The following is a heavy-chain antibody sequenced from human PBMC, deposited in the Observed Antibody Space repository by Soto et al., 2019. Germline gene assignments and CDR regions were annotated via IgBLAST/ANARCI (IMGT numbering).Heavy chain of an antibody. J-gene: IGHJ6*02. V-gene: IGHV3-30-3*01. CDR2: ISYDGSNK. CDR3: AREYYDFWSGYQERYYGMDV. D-gene: IGHD3-3*01. CDR1: GFTFSSYA. Sequence: PGGSLRLSCAASGFTFSSYAMXRVRQAPGKGLEWVAVISYDGSNKYYADSVKGRFTISRDNSKNTLYLQMNSLRAEDTAVYYCAREYYDFWSGYQERYYGMDVWGQGTTVTVSS.